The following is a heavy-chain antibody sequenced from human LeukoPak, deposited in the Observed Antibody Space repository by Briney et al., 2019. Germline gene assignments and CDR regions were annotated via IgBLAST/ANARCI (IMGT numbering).Heavy chain of an antibody. V-gene: IGHV3-23*01. J-gene: IGHJ2*01. Sequence: GGSLRLSCEASGFTFSNYAMNWVRQGPGTGLGWVSGISGSGSNIDDADSVKSRFTISRDNSKNTVFLQMNSRRDEDTAVYYCANPWVSAWWYFDLWGRGTLVTVSS. D-gene: IGHD6-13*01. CDR2: ISGSGSNI. CDR1: GFTFSNYA. CDR3: ANPWVSAWWYFDL.